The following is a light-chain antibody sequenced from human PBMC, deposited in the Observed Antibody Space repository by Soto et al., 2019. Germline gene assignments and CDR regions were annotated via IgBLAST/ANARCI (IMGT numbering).Light chain of an antibody. V-gene: IGLV2-8*01. CDR3: SLYAGSDNFEV. CDR2: EVS. CDR1: SSDVAGYNY. Sequence: QSVLTQPRSASGSPGQSVTISCTGTSSDVAGYNYVSWYQQHPGKAPKLIIYEVSERPSGVPDRFSGSKSGNTASLTVSGLQAEDEADYYCSLYAGSDNFEVFGPGTKVAVL. J-gene: IGLJ1*01.